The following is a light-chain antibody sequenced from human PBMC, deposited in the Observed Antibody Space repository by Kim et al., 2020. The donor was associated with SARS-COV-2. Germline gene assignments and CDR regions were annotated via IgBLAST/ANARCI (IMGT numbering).Light chain of an antibody. J-gene: IGKJ1*01. CDR3: QQYSHWPRT. CDR2: SAS. CDR1: QSVSSN. Sequence: GSPGERAPLSCRASQSVSSNLAWYQQKPGQAPRLLIYSASTRATGIPARFSGSGSGTEFTLTISSLQSEDFAVYYCQQYSHWPRTFGQGTKVEIK. V-gene: IGKV3-15*01.